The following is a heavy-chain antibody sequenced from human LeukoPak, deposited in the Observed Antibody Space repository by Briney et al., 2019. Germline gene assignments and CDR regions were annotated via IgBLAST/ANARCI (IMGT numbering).Heavy chain of an antibody. CDR2: ITGSSSYI. V-gene: IGHV3-21*01. D-gene: IGHD1-1*01. J-gene: IGHJ4*02. CDR3: ARDRLEGGETFDS. Sequence: WGPPLLPCGGSGFIFRRYFIDWVRQAPGKGLEWVSSITGSSSYISYAASVKGRFTISRDSAENSLFLQMNSLRPEDTAVYFCARDRLEGGETFDSWGQGTLVTVSS. CDR1: GFIFRRYF.